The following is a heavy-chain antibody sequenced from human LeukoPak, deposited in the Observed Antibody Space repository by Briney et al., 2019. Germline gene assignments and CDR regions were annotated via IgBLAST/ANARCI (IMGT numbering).Heavy chain of an antibody. D-gene: IGHD3-10*01. V-gene: IGHV3-48*01. CDR1: GFTFSDYN. Sequence: GGSLRLSCAASGFTFSDYNMNWVRQAPGKGLEWASYISSGSSTIDYADSVKGRFTISRDNSKNTLYLQMNSLRAEDTAVYYCAKDFSTMAADYYFDYWGQGTLVTVSS. CDR3: AKDFSTMAADYYFDY. CDR2: ISSGSSTI. J-gene: IGHJ4*02.